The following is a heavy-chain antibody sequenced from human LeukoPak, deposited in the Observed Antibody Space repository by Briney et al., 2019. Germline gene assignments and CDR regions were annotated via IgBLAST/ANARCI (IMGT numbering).Heavy chain of an antibody. CDR1: GYTFTAYF. J-gene: IGHJ6*02. CDR2: MNPNSGNT. CDR3: ARGNMVGIQLLWPYYYYGMDV. Sequence: GASVKVSCKASGYTFTAYFMHWVRQATGQGLEWMGWMNPNSGNTGYAQKFQGRVTMTRNTSISTAYMELSSLRSEDTAVYYCARGNMVGIQLLWPYYYYGMDVWGQGTTVTVSS. V-gene: IGHV1-8*02. D-gene: IGHD5-18*01.